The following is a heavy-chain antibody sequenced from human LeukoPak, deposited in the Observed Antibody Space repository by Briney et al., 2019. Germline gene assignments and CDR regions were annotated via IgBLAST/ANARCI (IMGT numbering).Heavy chain of an antibody. CDR3: ARDRDGGWSFDY. D-gene: IGHD6-19*01. Sequence: HSGGSLRLSCAASGFTFNTYPMHWVRQAPGKGLEFVSSIIGNGGAAFYANSAKGRFTISRDNSKNTLYLQMGSLRAEDMAVYYCARDRDGGWSFDYWGQGALVTVSS. CDR1: GFTFNTYP. V-gene: IGHV3-64*01. CDR2: IIGNGGAA. J-gene: IGHJ4*02.